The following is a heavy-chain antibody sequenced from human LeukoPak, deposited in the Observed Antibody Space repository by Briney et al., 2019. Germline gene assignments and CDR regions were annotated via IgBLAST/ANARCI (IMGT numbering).Heavy chain of an antibody. D-gene: IGHD3-16*01. Sequence: ASVKVSCKASGYTFTSYGISWVRQAPGQGLEWMGWISAYNGNTNYAQKLQGRVTMTTDTSTSTAYMELRSLRSDDTAVYYCARGVWGSYVPFPNWFDPWGQGTLVTVSS. CDR3: ARGVWGSYVPFPNWFDP. V-gene: IGHV1-18*01. CDR2: ISAYNGNT. J-gene: IGHJ5*02. CDR1: GYTFTSYG.